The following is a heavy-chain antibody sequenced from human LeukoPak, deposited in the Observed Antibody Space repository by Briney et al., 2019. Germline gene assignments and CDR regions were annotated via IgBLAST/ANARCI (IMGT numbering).Heavy chain of an antibody. CDR2: INHSGST. CDR1: GGSISSSSYY. CDR3: ARVGRYCSSTSCYGMGWFDP. J-gene: IGHJ5*02. D-gene: IGHD2-2*01. V-gene: IGHV4-39*07. Sequence: SETLSLTCTVSGGSISSSSYYWGWIRQPPGKGLEWIGEINHSGSTNYNPSLKSRVTISVDTSKNQFSLKLSSVTAADTAVYYCARVGRYCSSTSCYGMGWFDPWGQGTLVTVSS.